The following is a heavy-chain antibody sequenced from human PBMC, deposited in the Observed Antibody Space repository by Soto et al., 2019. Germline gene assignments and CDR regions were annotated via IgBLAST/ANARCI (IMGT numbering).Heavy chain of an antibody. CDR2: IYYSGST. CDR1: GGSINSSSYF. Sequence: QLQLQESGPGLVKPSETLSLTCSVSGGSINSSSYFWGWVRQPPGKGLEWIGSIYYSGSTYYNPSLRSRVTISADTSNSQFSLKLSSVTASYTAVFYCARHDSSCSRNWFDPWGQGTLGTVSS. J-gene: IGHJ5*02. V-gene: IGHV4-39*01. CDR3: ARHDSSCSRNWFDP. D-gene: IGHD6-19*01.